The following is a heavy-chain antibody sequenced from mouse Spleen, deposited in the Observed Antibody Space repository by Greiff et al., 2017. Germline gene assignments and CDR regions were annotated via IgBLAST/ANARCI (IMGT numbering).Heavy chain of an antibody. CDR2: ISSGGSYT. J-gene: IGHJ2*01. D-gene: IGHD2-1*01. Sequence: EVQLQESGGDLVKPGGSLKLSCAASGFTFSSYGMSWVRQTPDKRLEWVATISSGGSYTYYPDSVKGRFTISRDNAKNTLYLQMSSLKSEDTAMYYCARHIYYGNYLDYWGQGTTLTVSS. CDR3: ARHIYYGNYLDY. CDR1: GFTFSSYG. V-gene: IGHV5-6*01.